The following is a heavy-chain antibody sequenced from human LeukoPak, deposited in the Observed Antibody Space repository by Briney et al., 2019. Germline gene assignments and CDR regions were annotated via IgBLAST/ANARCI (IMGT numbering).Heavy chain of an antibody. CDR2: IYYSGST. Sequence: LSETLSLTCTVSGGSLSSSSYYWGWIRQPPGKGLEWIGSIYYSGSTYYNPSLKSRVTISVDTSKNQFSLKLSSVTAADTAVYYCARRIAAVGHFRRFDPWGQGTLVIVSS. CDR3: ARRIAAVGHFRRFDP. CDR1: GGSLSSSSYY. D-gene: IGHD6-13*01. V-gene: IGHV4-39*01. J-gene: IGHJ5*02.